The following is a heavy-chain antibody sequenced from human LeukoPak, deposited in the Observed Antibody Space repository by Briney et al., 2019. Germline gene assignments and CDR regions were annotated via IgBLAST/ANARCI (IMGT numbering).Heavy chain of an antibody. D-gene: IGHD3-10*01. CDR2: IGSSGSTI. J-gene: IGHJ4*02. Sequence: GGSLRLSCAASGFTFSSYEMNWVRQAPGKGLEWVSYIGSSGSTIYYADSVKGRFTISRDNAKNSLYLQMNSLRAEDTAVYYCATYYYGSGSYKFDYWGQGTLVTVSS. V-gene: IGHV3-48*03. CDR3: ATYYYGSGSYKFDY. CDR1: GFTFSSYE.